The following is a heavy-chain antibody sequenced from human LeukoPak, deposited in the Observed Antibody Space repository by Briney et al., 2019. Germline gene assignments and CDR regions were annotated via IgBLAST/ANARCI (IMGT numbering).Heavy chain of an antibody. CDR2: INHSGST. CDR3: ARGLGTVTQVFDY. D-gene: IGHD4-17*01. J-gene: IGHJ4*02. CDR1: GGSFSGYY. Sequence: SETLSLTCAVYGGSFSGYYWSWIRQPPGKGLELSGEINHSGSTNYNPSLKSRVTISVDTSKNQFSLKLSSVTAADTAVYYCARGLGTVTQVFDYWGQGTLVTVSS. V-gene: IGHV4-34*01.